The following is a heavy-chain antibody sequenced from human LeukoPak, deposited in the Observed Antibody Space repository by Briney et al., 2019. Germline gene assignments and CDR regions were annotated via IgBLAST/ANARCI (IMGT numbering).Heavy chain of an antibody. CDR2: IKQDGSET. D-gene: IGHD1-26*01. J-gene: IGHJ4*02. V-gene: IGHV3-7*01. CDR3: ATDGVGFDY. CDR1: GFTFSNYD. Sequence: GGSLRLSCAASGFTFSNYDMSWVRQAPGKGLEWVANIKQDGSETNYVDSVKGRFTISRDNAKNTVSLQLNTLRVEDTAVYYCATDGVGFDYWGQGTLVTVSS.